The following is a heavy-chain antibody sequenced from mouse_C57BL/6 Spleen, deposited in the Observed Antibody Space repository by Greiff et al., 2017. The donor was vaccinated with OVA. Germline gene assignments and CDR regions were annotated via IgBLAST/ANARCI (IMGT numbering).Heavy chain of an antibody. CDR1: GYTFTSYW. V-gene: IGHV1-59*01. D-gene: IGHD4-1*01. J-gene: IGHJ1*03. CDR3: APLTDFDV. Sequence: QVQLQQPGAELVRPGTSVKLSCKASGYTFTSYWMHWVKQRPGQGLEWIGVIDPSDSYTNYNQKFKGKATLTVDTSSSTAYMQLSSLTSEDAAVYYCAPLTDFDVWGTGTTVTVSS. CDR2: IDPSDSYT.